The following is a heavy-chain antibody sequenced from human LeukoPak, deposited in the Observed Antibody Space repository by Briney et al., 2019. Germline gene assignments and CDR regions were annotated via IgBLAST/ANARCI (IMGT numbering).Heavy chain of an antibody. CDR2: IKEDGNEK. V-gene: IGHV3-7*01. CDR3: ARDPLCGAIDY. J-gene: IGHJ4*02. Sequence: GGSLRLSCVASGVTFSSSWMSWVRQTPGKGLEWVADIKEDGNEKLYVDSVKGRFTISRDNAKNSVYRQMNRLRVEVTAVYFCARDPLCGAIDYWGQGTLVTVSS. CDR1: GVTFSSSW. D-gene: IGHD4/OR15-4a*01.